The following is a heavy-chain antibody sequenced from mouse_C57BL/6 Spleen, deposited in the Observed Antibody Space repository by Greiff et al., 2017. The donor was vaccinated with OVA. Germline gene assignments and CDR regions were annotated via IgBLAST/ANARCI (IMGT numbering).Heavy chain of an antibody. CDR3: VPLTTVVAHFDY. J-gene: IGHJ2*01. Sequence: VQLQQSGAELVRPGASVTLSCKASGYTFTDYEMHWVKQTPVHGLEWIGAIDPETGGTAYNQKFKGKAILTADKSSSTAYMELRSLTSEDSAVYYCVPLTTVVAHFDYWGQGTTLTVSS. V-gene: IGHV1-15*01. D-gene: IGHD1-1*01. CDR1: GYTFTDYE. CDR2: IDPETGGT.